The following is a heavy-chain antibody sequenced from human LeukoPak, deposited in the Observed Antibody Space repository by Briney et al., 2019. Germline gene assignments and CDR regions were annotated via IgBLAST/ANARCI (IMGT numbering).Heavy chain of an antibody. Sequence: GASVTVSCKASVYTFTYYYMHWVRQAPGQGREWMGRINPNSGGTNYAQKFQGRVTMTRDTSISTAYMELSRLRSDDTAVYYCARDPFPTVNVYYYYYMDVWGKGTTGTVSS. V-gene: IGHV1-2*06. D-gene: IGHD4-17*01. CDR3: ARDPFPTVNVYYYYYMDV. CDR1: VYTFTYYY. CDR2: INPNSGGT. J-gene: IGHJ6*03.